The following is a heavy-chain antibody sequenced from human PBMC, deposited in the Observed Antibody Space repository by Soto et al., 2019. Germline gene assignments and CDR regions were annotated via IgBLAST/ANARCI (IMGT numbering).Heavy chain of an antibody. CDR3: ARDSDYVWGSYRPPFFDS. CDR2: ISAYNGNT. J-gene: IGHJ4*02. Sequence: ASVKVSCKASGYTFTSYVISLLLQAPVQGLEWMGWISAYNGNTNYAQKLQGRVTMTTDTSTSTAYMELRSLRSDDTAVYYCARDSDYVWGSYRPPFFDSWGQGSLVTVSS. V-gene: IGHV1-18*01. D-gene: IGHD3-16*02. CDR1: GYTFTSYV.